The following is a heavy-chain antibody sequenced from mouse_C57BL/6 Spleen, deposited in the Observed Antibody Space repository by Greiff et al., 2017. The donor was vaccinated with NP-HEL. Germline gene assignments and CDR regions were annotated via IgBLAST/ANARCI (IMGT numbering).Heavy chain of an antibody. V-gene: IGHV14-1*01. Sequence: EVQGVESGAELVRPGASVKLSCTASGFNIKDYYMHWVKQRPEQGLEWIGRIDPADGDTEYAPKFQGKATMTADTSSNTAYLQLSSLTSEDTAVYYCTTRTTVVDYFDDWGQGTTLTVSS. CDR3: TTRTTVVDYFDD. D-gene: IGHD1-1*01. J-gene: IGHJ2*01. CDR1: GFNIKDYY. CDR2: IDPADGDT.